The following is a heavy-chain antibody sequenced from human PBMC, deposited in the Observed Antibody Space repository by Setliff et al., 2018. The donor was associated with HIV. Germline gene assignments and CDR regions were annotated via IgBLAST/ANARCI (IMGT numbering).Heavy chain of an antibody. Sequence: GGSLRLSCAASGFTFTNRYMSWVRHAPGKGLEWVANINEGGSDQYYVDSVKGRFTISRDNAKNSLYLQMNSLRAEDTAIYYCALLWPFDYWGQGTQVTVSS. CDR1: GFTFTNRY. D-gene: IGHD1-26*01. CDR2: INEGGSDQ. V-gene: IGHV3-7*03. CDR3: ALLWPFDY. J-gene: IGHJ4*02.